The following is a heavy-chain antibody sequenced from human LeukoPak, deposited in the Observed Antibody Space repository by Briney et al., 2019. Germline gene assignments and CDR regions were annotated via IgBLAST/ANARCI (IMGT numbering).Heavy chain of an antibody. V-gene: IGHV3-21*01. Sequence: KPGGSLRLSCAASGFTFSSYSMNWVRQAPGKGLEWVSSISSSSSYIYYADSVKGRFTISRDNAKNSLYLQMNSLRAEDTAVYYCAKVSRFAVVPAAMLDYWGQGIQVTVSS. CDR3: AKVSRFAVVPAAMLDY. CDR1: GFTFSSYS. J-gene: IGHJ4*02. CDR2: ISSSSSYI. D-gene: IGHD2-2*01.